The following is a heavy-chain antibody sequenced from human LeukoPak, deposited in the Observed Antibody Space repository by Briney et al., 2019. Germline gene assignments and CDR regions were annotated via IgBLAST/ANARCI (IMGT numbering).Heavy chain of an antibody. D-gene: IGHD6-13*01. CDR3: ARGRRTYISSSWYYFDY. CDR2: INSDGSST. CDR1: GFTFSSYW. Sequence: GGSLRLSCAASGFTFSSYWMHWVRQVPGKGLAWVSRINSDGSSTIYADSVKGRFTISRDNAKNSLYLRMNSLRAEDTALYYCARGRRTYISSSWYYFDYWGQGTLVTVSS. J-gene: IGHJ4*02. V-gene: IGHV3-74*01.